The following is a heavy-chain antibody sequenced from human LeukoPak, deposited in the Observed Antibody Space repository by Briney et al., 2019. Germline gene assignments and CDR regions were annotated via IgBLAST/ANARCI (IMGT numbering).Heavy chain of an antibody. CDR2: IIPIFGTA. V-gene: IGHV1-69*06. Sequence: ASVKVSCKASGGTFSNYAISWVRQAPGQGLEWMGGIIPIFGTANYAQKFRGRVTITADKSTSTAYMELSSLRAADTAVYFCARDGRGLNSWNQKRRTYYMDVWGKGTTVTVSS. CDR1: GGTFSNYA. D-gene: IGHD1-20*01. CDR3: ARDGRGLNSWNQKRRTYYMDV. J-gene: IGHJ6*03.